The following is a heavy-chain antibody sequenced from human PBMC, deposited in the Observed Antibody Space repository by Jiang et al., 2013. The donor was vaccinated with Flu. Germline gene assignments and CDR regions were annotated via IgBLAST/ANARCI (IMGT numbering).Heavy chain of an antibody. V-gene: IGHV4-34*01. CDR3: ARVRRGSYYVIGY. Sequence: LLKPSETLSLTCAVYGGSFSGYYWSWIRQPPGKGLEWIGEINHSGSTNYNPSLKSRVTISVDTSKNQFSLKLSSVTAADTAVYYCARVRRGSYYVIGYWGQGTLVTVSS. CDR1: GGSFSGYY. CDR2: INHSGST. D-gene: IGHD1-26*01. J-gene: IGHJ4*02.